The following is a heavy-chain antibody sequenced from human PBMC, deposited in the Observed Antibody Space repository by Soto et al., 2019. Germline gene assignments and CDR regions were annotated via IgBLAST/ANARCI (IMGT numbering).Heavy chain of an antibody. D-gene: IGHD2-15*01. Sequence: QITLKESGPTLVKPTQTLTLTCTFSGFSLSTSGVGVGWIRQPPGKALECLALIYWDDDKRYSPSLKSSISVTKDTSKNQVVLTMTNMDPVDTGTYYCAHRLCDSSCYWDVGFFDYWGQGTLVTVSS. CDR1: GFSLSTSGVG. J-gene: IGHJ4*02. CDR3: AHRLCDSSCYWDVGFFDY. V-gene: IGHV2-5*02. CDR2: IYWDDDK.